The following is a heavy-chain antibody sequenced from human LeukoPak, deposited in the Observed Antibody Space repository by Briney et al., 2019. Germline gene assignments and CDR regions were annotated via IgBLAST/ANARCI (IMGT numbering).Heavy chain of an antibody. CDR2: IYYTGST. CDR1: GGSISSHY. J-gene: IGHJ4*02. Sequence: SETLSLTCTVSGGSISSHYWNWIRQPPGKGLEWIGFIYYTGSTNYNPSLSSRVTISIDTAKNQFSLKLTSVTAADTAVYYCARRGRNSSGWQDYLWGQGTLVTVSS. V-gene: IGHV4-59*11. CDR3: ARRGRNSSGWQDYL. D-gene: IGHD6-25*01.